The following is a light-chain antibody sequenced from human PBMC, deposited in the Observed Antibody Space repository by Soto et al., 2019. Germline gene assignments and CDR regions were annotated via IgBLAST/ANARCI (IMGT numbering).Light chain of an antibody. CDR1: QSVDSSY. V-gene: IGKV3-20*01. J-gene: IGKJ1*01. CDR3: QHFGSSRWT. CDR2: GAS. Sequence: EIVWTQSPGTLPLSPGERATLSCRASQSVDSSYLAWYHQRPGQAPRLLIYGASSRATGIADRFSGCGSGTGLTLSSSRLEPEGFSVYYGQHFGSSRWTFGQGTKVEI.